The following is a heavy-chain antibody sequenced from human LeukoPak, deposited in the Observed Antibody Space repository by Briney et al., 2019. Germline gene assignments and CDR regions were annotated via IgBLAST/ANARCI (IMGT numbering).Heavy chain of an antibody. J-gene: IGHJ3*01. Sequence: SEALSLTCTVSGGSISSYYWNWIRQPPGKGLEWIGYIYYSGSTNYKPSLKSRVTIQVDTPKNQFSLKLTSVTAADTAVYYCARSRITFDSSGYGDALDVWGPGTMVTVSA. D-gene: IGHD3-22*01. CDR1: GGSISSYY. V-gene: IGHV4-59*01. CDR3: ARSRITFDSSGYGDALDV. CDR2: IYYSGST.